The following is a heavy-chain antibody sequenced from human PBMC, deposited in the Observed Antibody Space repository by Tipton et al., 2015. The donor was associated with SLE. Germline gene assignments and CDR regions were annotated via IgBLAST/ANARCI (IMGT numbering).Heavy chain of an antibody. CDR2: IWYDGSNK. CDR1: GFTFSTYG. J-gene: IGHJ3*02. Sequence: RSLRLSCAASGFTFSTYGMHWVRQAPGKGLEWVAVIWYDGSNKYYADSVKGRFTISKDNSKNTLYLQMNSLRAEDTAVYYCARESKGREDAFDIWGQGTMVTVSS. CDR3: ARESKGREDAFDI. V-gene: IGHV3-33*01. D-gene: IGHD5-24*01.